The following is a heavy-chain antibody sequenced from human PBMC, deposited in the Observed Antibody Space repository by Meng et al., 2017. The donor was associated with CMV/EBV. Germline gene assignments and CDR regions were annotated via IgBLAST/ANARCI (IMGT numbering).Heavy chain of an antibody. CDR1: GFTFSDYY. CDR3: ARGLGCSSTSWYPSVDAFDI. J-gene: IGHJ3*02. V-gene: IGHV3-11*01. Sequence: GGSLRLSCAASGFTFSDYYMSWIRQAPGKWLEWVSYISSSGSTIYYADSVKGRFTISRDNAKNSLYLQMNSLRAEDTAVYYCARGLGCSSTSWYPSVDAFDIWGQGTMVTVSS. CDR2: ISSSGSTI. D-gene: IGHD2-2*01.